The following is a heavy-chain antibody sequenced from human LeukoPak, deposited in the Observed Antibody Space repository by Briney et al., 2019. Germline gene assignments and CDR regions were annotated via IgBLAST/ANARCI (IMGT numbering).Heavy chain of an antibody. CDR3: ARAAVTTQGDFDY. D-gene: IGHD4-17*01. J-gene: IGHJ4*02. V-gene: IGHV3-21*01. CDR1: GFTFSTYS. Sequence: PGGSLRLSCAASGFTFSTYSMNWVRQAPVKGLEWVSSISSSSSYIYYAGSVKGRFTISRDNAKNSLYLQMNSLRAEDTAVYCCARAAVTTQGDFDYWGQGTLVTVSS. CDR2: ISSSSSYI.